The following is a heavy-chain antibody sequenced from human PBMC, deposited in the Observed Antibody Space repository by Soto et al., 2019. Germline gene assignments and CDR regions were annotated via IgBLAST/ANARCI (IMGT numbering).Heavy chain of an antibody. CDR3: AHKARRRASKDV. CDR2: IYWDNDE. J-gene: IGHJ6*02. CDR1: GFSLSTSGVG. Sequence: QITLKESGPTLVKPTQTLTLTCTFSGFSLSTSGVGVGWIRQPPGKALEWLALIYWDNDERYSPSLKSRVTITKDTSKHDVVPTMTNMDPVDTGTYCCAHKARRRASKDVWGQGPTLAVSS. V-gene: IGHV2-5*02.